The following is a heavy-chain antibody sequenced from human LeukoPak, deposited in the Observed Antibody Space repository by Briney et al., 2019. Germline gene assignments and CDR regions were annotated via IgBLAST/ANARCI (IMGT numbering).Heavy chain of an antibody. V-gene: IGHV3-23*01. J-gene: IGHJ6*02. CDR1: GYPFSTYA. Sequence: GGSLRLSCAASGYPFSTYAMSWVRQAPGRGLEWVSTISGSDGGTNYANSVKGRFTISRDNSKDTLYLQMYSLTAEDTAVYYCARVYYPTSDEARLHGMDVWGQGTTVTVSS. D-gene: IGHD3-10*01. CDR2: ISGSDGGT. CDR3: ARVYYPTSDEARLHGMDV.